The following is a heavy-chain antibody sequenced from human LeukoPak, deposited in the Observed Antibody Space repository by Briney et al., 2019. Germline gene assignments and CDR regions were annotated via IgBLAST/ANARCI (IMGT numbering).Heavy chain of an antibody. CDR2: IYYSGST. D-gene: IGHD6-19*01. Sequence: SETLSLTCTVSGGSISSYYWSWIRQPPGKGLGWIGYIYYSGSTNYNPSLKSRVTISVDTSKNQFSLKLSSVTAADTAVYYCASSGYSSGWPLWYFDLWGRGTLVTVSS. V-gene: IGHV4-59*08. J-gene: IGHJ2*01. CDR3: ASSGYSSGWPLWYFDL. CDR1: GGSISSYY.